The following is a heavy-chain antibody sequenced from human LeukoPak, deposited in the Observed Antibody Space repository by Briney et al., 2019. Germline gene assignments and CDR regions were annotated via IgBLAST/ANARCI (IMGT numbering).Heavy chain of an antibody. V-gene: IGHV4-38-2*01. Sequence: LRLSCAASGFTFSDFYMSWIRQAPGKGLEWIGSIYYSGSTKYNPSLKSRVTISVDTSKNQFSLKLNSVTAADTAVYYCARVGYYDSTHYYGLDVWGQGTTVTVSS. D-gene: IGHD3-22*01. CDR2: IYYSGST. CDR3: ARVGYYDSTHYYGLDV. CDR1: GFTFSDFY. J-gene: IGHJ6*02.